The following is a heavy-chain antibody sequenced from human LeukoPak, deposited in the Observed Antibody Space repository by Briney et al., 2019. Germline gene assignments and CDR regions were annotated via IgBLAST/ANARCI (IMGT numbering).Heavy chain of an antibody. CDR1: GASITETSHF. D-gene: IGHD3-10*01. J-gene: IGHJ6*03. V-gene: IGHV4-39*01. CDR2: VYYSGAT. CDR3: ARQDFYGSGSYYMDV. Sequence: SETLSLTCTVSGASITETSHFWAWIRQPPGKGLEWIGRVYYSGATSYNPSLQSRVSISVDTSKKQFSLSLSSVTAADTAVYYCARQDFYGSGSYYMDVWGKGTTVTVSS.